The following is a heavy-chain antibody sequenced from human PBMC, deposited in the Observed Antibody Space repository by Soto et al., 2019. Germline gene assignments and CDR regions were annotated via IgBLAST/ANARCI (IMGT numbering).Heavy chain of an antibody. J-gene: IGHJ3*02. V-gene: IGHV3-7*01. D-gene: IGHD6-19*01. CDR3: ARDWSGGWYEGDHDAFDI. CDR2: IKQEGSEK. CDR1: GFTFSSYW. Sequence: EVQLVESGGGLVQPGGSLRLSCAASGFTFSSYWMSWVRQAPGKGLEGVANIKQEGSEKYYVDSVKGRFTISRDNAKDSLYLKMNSLRAEDTAVYYCARDWSGGWYEGDHDAFDIWGQGTMVTVSS.